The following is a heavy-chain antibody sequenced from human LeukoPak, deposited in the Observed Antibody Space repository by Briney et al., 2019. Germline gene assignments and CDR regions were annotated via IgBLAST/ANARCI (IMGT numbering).Heavy chain of an antibody. CDR2: ISAYNGNT. CDR3: ASFSDSSGYSDY. D-gene: IGHD3-22*01. Sequence: ASVKVSCKASGGTFSSYAISWVRQAPGQGLEWMGWISAYNGNTNYAQKLQGRVTMTTDTSTSTAYMELRSLRSDDTAVYYCASFSDSSGYSDYWGQGTLVTVSS. V-gene: IGHV1-18*01. J-gene: IGHJ4*02. CDR1: GGTFSSYA.